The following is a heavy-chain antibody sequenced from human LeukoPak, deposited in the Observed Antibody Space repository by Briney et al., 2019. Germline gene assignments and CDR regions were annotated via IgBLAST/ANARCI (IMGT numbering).Heavy chain of an antibody. CDR2: ISSSSSTI. D-gene: IGHD2-21*01. Sequence: PGGSLRLSCAASGFTFSSYSMNWVRQAPGKGLEWVSYISSSSSTIYYADSVKGRFTISRDNAKNSLYLQMNSLRAEDTAVYYCARKPLRYSLNYYGMDVWGQGTTVTVSS. V-gene: IGHV3-48*04. CDR3: ARKPLRYSLNYYGMDV. J-gene: IGHJ6*02. CDR1: GFTFSSYS.